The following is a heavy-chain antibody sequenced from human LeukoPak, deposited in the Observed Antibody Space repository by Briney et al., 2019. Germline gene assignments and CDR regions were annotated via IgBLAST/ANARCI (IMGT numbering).Heavy chain of an antibody. CDR3: ARDFSAGTTDRDYYYYYYMDV. J-gene: IGHJ6*03. CDR2: IIPIFGTA. V-gene: IGHV1-69*05. CDR1: GGTFSSYA. Sequence: SVKVSCKASGGTFSSYAISWVRQAPGQGLEWMGGIIPIFGTANYAQKFQGRVTITTDESTSTAYMELSSLRSEDTDVYYCARDFSAGTTDRDYYYYYYMDVWGKGTTVTVSS. D-gene: IGHD1-7*01.